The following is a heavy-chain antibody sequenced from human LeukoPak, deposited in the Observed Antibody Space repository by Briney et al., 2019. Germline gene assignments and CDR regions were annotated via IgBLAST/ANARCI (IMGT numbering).Heavy chain of an antibody. J-gene: IGHJ4*02. CDR1: GYTFTSYG. D-gene: IGHD3-10*01. CDR3: ARGPRLLWFGEREKFFDY. Sequence: ASVKVSCKASGYTFTSYGISWVRQAPGQGLERMGRVSAYNGNTNYAQKLQGRVTMTTDTSTSTAYMELRSLRSDDTAVYYCARGPRLLWFGEREKFFDYWGQGTLVTVSS. V-gene: IGHV1-18*01. CDR2: VSAYNGNT.